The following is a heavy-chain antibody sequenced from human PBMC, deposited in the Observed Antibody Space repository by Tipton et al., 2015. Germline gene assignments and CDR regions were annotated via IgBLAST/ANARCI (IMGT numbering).Heavy chain of an antibody. V-gene: IGHV3-23*01. J-gene: IGHJ4*02. Sequence: SLRLSCAASGFTFKTFWMTWVRQAPGKGPEWVSSISGSGFPTYYADSVKGRFTISRDNSKNTLYLQMSSLRAEDTAVYYCAKRPYYYDTSRYPFDYWGQGTLVTVSS. CDR2: ISGSGFPT. CDR1: GFTFKTFW. CDR3: AKRPYYYDTSRYPFDY. D-gene: IGHD3-22*01.